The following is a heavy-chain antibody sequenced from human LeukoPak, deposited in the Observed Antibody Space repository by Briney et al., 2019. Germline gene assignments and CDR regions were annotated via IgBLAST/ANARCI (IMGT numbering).Heavy chain of an antibody. V-gene: IGHV3-23*01. Sequence: PGGSLRLSCSASGFTFSKYDMHWVRQAPGKGLEWVSAISGSGGSTNYADSVKGRFTISRDNSKNMLYLQMNSLRAEDTAEYYCAKEQRDWNYGVFDYWGQGTQVAVSS. CDR2: ISGSGGST. CDR1: GFTFSKYD. CDR3: AKEQRDWNYGVFDY. D-gene: IGHD1-7*01. J-gene: IGHJ4*02.